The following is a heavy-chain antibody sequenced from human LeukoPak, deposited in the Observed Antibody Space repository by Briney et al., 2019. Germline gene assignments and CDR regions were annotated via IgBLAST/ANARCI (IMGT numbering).Heavy chain of an antibody. CDR2: INPNSGGT. J-gene: IGHJ4*02. CDR3: ARDLGNLYYDSSGYYGY. Sequence: GPSVKVSCMASGYTFTGYYMHCVRQAPGQGLEWMGRINPNSGGTNYAQKFQGRVTMTRDTSISTAYMELSRLRSDDTAVYYCARDLGNLYYDSSGYYGYWGQGTLVTVAS. V-gene: IGHV1-2*06. CDR1: GYTFTGYY. D-gene: IGHD3-22*01.